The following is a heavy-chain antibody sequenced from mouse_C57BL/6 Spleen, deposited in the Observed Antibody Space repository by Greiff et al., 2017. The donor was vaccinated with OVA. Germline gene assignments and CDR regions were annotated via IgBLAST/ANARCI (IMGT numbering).Heavy chain of an antibody. J-gene: IGHJ4*01. Sequence: QVQLQQSGAELVKPGASVKLSCKASGYTFTSYWMHWVKQRPGQGLEWIGMIHPNSGSTNYNEKFKSKATLTVDKSSSTAYMQLSSLTSEDSAVYYCARPSYYSNYDYAMDYWGQGTSVTVSS. V-gene: IGHV1-64*01. CDR1: GYTFTSYW. D-gene: IGHD2-5*01. CDR3: ARPSYYSNYDYAMDY. CDR2: IHPNSGST.